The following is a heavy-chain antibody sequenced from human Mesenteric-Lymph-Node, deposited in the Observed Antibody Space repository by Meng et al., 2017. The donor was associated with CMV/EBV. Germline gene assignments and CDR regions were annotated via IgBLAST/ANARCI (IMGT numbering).Heavy chain of an antibody. CDR1: GFTFSSYG. CDR3: AKDPGLDVFGIVITHYFDY. CDR2: MRSDGRDI. Sequence: GGSLRLSCAASGFTFSSYGMHWVRQTPGTGLEWVAFMRSDGRDIHYADSVKGRFTISRDNSKNTLFLRMNSLRLEDTAVYYCAKDPGLDVFGIVITHYFDYWGQGTLVTVSS. J-gene: IGHJ4*02. D-gene: IGHD2/OR15-2a*01. V-gene: IGHV3-30*02.